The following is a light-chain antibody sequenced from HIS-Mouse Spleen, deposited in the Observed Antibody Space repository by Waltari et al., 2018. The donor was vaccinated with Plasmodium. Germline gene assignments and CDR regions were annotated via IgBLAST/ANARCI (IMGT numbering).Light chain of an antibody. CDR3: QQYNSYSGT. CDR2: KAS. CDR1: QSISSW. Sequence: DVEMTQYPSTLSASVGDRVPITCRASQSISSWLAWYQQKPGKAPKLLIYKASSLESGVPSRFSGSGSGTEFTLTISSLQPDDFATYYCQQYNSYSGTFGQGTKLEIK. J-gene: IGKJ2*01. V-gene: IGKV1-5*03.